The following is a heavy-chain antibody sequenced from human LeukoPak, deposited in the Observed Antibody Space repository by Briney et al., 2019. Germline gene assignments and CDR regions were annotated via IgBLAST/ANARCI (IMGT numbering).Heavy chain of an antibody. Sequence: GRSLRLSCAASGFTFSSYGMHWVRQAPGKGLEWVAVISYDGSNKYYADSVKGRFTISRDNSKNTLYLQMNSLRAEDTAVYYCAKGGDYYGSGSYYTPGYWGQGTLVTVSS. D-gene: IGHD3-10*01. V-gene: IGHV3-30*18. CDR2: ISYDGSNK. CDR3: AKGGDYYGSGSYYTPGY. CDR1: GFTFSSYG. J-gene: IGHJ4*02.